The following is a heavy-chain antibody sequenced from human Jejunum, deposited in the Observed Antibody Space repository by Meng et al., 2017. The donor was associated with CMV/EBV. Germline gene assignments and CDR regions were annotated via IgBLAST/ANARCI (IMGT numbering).Heavy chain of an antibody. Sequence: SFALHWVRQAPGKGLEWVAVLSYAGSNTYYADSVKGRLTISRDNSKNTLYLQMNSLRAEDSAVYYCARRGGYCSSPSCPGSFDMWGQGTMVTVSS. D-gene: IGHD2-2*01. V-gene: IGHV3-30-3*01. J-gene: IGHJ3*02. CDR3: ARRGGYCSSPSCPGSFDM. CDR2: LSYAGSNT. CDR1: SFA.